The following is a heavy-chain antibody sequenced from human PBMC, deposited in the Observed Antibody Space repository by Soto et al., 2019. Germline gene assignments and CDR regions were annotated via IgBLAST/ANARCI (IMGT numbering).Heavy chain of an antibody. J-gene: IGHJ6*02. CDR1: GLSLSTTGVG. D-gene: IGHD3-3*01. V-gene: IGHV2-5*02. CDR2: IYWDDDK. Sequence: SGPTLVNPTQTLTLTCTLSGLSLSTTGVGVGWIRQPPGKALEWLAVIYWDDDKRYSPSVKNRVTTTKDTSKNQVVLTVSNMDPVDTATYYCAHLNTNSNAMDVWGQGTTVTVSS. CDR3: AHLNTNSNAMDV.